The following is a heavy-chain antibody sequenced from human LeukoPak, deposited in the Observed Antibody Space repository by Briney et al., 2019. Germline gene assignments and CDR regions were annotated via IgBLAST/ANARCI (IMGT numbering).Heavy chain of an antibody. V-gene: IGHV4-31*03. CDR1: GGSISSSDYY. D-gene: IGHD2-15*01. Sequence: SQTLSLTCTVSGGSISSSDYYWSWIPPHPGKGLEWIGYIHYSGSTYYNPSLKSRVTISVDTSKKQFSLNLSSVTAADTAVYYCARVGVAAKSSRYFDYWGQGTLVTVSS. CDR3: ARVGVAAKSSRYFDY. CDR2: IHYSGST. J-gene: IGHJ4*02.